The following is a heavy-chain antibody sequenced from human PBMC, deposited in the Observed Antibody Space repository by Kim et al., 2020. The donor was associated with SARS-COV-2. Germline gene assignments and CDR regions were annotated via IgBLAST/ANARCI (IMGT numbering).Heavy chain of an antibody. V-gene: IGHV3-21*01. CDR2: ISSSSSYI. Sequence: GGSLRLSCAASGFTFSSYSMNWVRQAPGKGLEWVSSISSSSSYIYYADSVKGRFTISRDNAKNSLYLQMNSLRAEDTAVYYCARWYYYDSSGWLTLKDYYDGMDVWGQGTTVTVSS. D-gene: IGHD3-22*01. J-gene: IGHJ6*02. CDR3: ARWYYYDSSGWLTLKDYYDGMDV. CDR1: GFTFSSYS.